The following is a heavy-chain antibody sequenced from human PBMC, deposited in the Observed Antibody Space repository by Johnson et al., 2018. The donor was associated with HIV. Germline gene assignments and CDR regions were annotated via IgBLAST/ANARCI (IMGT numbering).Heavy chain of an antibody. V-gene: IGHV3-66*01. J-gene: IGHJ3*02. D-gene: IGHD1/OR15-1a*01. Sequence: VQLVESGGGLVQPGGSLRLSCAASGFTVSSNYMSWVRQAPGKGLEWVSVIYSGGYTYYADSVKGRFTISRDNSKNTLYLQMNNLRAEDTAVYYCARGLALEHDAFDIWGQGTMVTVSS. CDR2: IYSGGYT. CDR1: GFTVSSNY. CDR3: ARGLALEHDAFDI.